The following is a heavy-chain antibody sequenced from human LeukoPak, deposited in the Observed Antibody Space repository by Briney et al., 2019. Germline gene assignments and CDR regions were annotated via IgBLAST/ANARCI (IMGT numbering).Heavy chain of an antibody. CDR2: TYYRSKWYY. Sequence: SQTLSLTCAISGDSVSSNDASWNWVRQSPSRGLEWLARTYYRSKWYYDYAVSVKSRITINPDTSKNQFSPQLNSVTPEDTAVYYCARGATAYFDCWGLGTLVTVSS. V-gene: IGHV6-1*01. D-gene: IGHD5-12*01. CDR3: ARGATAYFDC. J-gene: IGHJ4*02. CDR1: GDSVSSNDAS.